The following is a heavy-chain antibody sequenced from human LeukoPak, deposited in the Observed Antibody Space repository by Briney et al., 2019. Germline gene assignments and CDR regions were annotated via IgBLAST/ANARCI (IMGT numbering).Heavy chain of an antibody. CDR2: INPNSGGT. CDR3: APSSGYGYFDY. D-gene: IGHD5-12*01. CDR1: GYTFTGYY. Sequence: ASVKVSCKXSGYTFTGYYMHWVRQAPGQGLEWMGRINPNSGGTNYAQKFQGRVTMTRDTSISTAYMELSRLRSDDTAVYYCAPSSGYGYFDYWGQGTLVTVFS. V-gene: IGHV1-2*06. J-gene: IGHJ4*02.